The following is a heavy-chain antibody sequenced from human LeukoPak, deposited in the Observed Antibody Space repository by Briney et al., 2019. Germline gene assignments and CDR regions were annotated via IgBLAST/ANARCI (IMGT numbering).Heavy chain of an antibody. CDR2: IYDSGKA. CDR3: ARGGGTLDY. V-gene: IGHV4-59*01. Sequence: SETLSLTCTVSGDSISSYYWSWIRQPPGKGLEWIGYIYDSGKANYNASLISRVTISVDTSKNQFSLKLTSVTPADTAVYYCARGGGTLDYWGQGTLVTVSS. J-gene: IGHJ4*02. D-gene: IGHD3-16*01. CDR1: GDSISSYY.